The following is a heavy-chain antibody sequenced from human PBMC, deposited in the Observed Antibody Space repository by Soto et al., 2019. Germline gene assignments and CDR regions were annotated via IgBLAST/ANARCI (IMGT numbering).Heavy chain of an antibody. CDR2: SYPGDSDT. V-gene: IGHV5-51*01. Sequence: GESLKSSGKGSGYSFNNYWIGWVRQMPGKGLEWMGISYPGDSDTRYTPSFRGQVTISADKSIPSAYLPWSSLKASDTAMYYCARQDGYALYYFDSWGQGPLVPVSS. CDR1: GYSFNNYW. CDR3: ARQDGYALYYFDS. J-gene: IGHJ4*02. D-gene: IGHD5-12*01.